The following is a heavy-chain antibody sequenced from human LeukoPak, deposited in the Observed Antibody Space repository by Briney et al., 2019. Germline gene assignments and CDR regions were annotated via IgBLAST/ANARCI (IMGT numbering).Heavy chain of an antibody. V-gene: IGHV3-7*01. Sequence: GGSLRLSCAASGFTFSSYWMSWVRQAPGKGLEWVANIKQDGSEKYYVDSVKGRFTISRDNAKNSLYLQMNSLRAEDTAVYYCARDRGIAARRGYYYYMDVWGKGTTVTVSS. CDR1: GFTFSSYW. CDR3: ARDRGIAARRGYYYYMDV. D-gene: IGHD6-6*01. CDR2: IKQDGSEK. J-gene: IGHJ6*03.